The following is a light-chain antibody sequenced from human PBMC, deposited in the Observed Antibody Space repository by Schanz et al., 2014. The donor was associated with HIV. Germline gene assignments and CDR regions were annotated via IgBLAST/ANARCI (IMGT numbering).Light chain of an antibody. CDR2: NVN. CDR1: SSDVGSYDF. CDR3: GSCSPTNTCT. J-gene: IGLJ3*02. V-gene: IGLV2-11*01. Sequence: QSALIQPPSVSGSPGQAVTISCIGTSSDVGSYDFVSWYQHHPGTVPKPMIYNVNTQPSGVPDRFSGSKSGNSASMTISGLQAEDEADYYCGSCSPTNTCTFGGGTKLTVL.